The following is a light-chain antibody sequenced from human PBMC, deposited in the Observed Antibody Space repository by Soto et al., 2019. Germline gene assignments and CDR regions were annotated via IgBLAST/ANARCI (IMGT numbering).Light chain of an antibody. CDR3: RQYNNWPPTWT. Sequence: EIVMTQSPATLSVSPGERATLSCRASQSVSSNLAWYQQKPGQAPRLLIYGASTRATGIPARFSGSGSGTEFTLTISSLQSEDFAVCYCRQYNNWPPTWTFGQGTKVDIK. CDR2: GAS. J-gene: IGKJ1*01. V-gene: IGKV3-15*01. CDR1: QSVSSN.